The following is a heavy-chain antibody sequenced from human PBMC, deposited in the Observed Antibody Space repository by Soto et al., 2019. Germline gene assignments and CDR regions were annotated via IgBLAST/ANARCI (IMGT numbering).Heavy chain of an antibody. CDR2: INPGYPAGRST. V-gene: IGHV1-46*01. J-gene: IGHJ6*02. Sequence: QVQLVQSGAEVKKPGASVKVSCKASGYTLTTFFMHWVRQAPGQGLEWMGVINPGYPAGRSTTYAHKYQGRVTRSTETSTTTIYMDLKRLRSDDTAVYYCASEAIVAGATPGMGVRGQGNRVTVSS. CDR1: GYTLTTFF. D-gene: IGHD1-26*01. CDR3: ASEAIVAGATPGMGV.